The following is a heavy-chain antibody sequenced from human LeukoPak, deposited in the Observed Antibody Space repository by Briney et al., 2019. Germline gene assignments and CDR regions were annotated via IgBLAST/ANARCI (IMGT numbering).Heavy chain of an antibody. J-gene: IGHJ5*02. D-gene: IGHD2-2*01. CDR1: GYTFTGYY. CDR3: ARDSKYQLPGWFDP. V-gene: IGHV1-2*02. Sequence: GASVKVSCKASGYTFTGYYMHWVRQAPGQGLEWMGWINPNSGGTNYAQKFQGRVTMTRDTSISTAYMELSRLRSDDTAVYYCARDSKYQLPGWFDPWGQGTLVTVSS. CDR2: INPNSGGT.